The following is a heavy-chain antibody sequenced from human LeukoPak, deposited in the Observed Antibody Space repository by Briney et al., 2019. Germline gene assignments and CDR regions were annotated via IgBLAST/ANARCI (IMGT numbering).Heavy chain of an antibody. CDR2: ISGSGAST. V-gene: IGHV3-23*01. D-gene: IGHD1-26*01. Sequence: GGSLRLSCAASGFTVSSNYMSWVRQAPGKGLEWVSAISGSGASTYYADSVKGRFTISRDNSKNTLYLQMNSLRAEDTAVYYFAKTTLFSGSSLDGWGQGTLVTVSS. J-gene: IGHJ4*02. CDR3: AKTTLFSGSSLDG. CDR1: GFTVSSNY.